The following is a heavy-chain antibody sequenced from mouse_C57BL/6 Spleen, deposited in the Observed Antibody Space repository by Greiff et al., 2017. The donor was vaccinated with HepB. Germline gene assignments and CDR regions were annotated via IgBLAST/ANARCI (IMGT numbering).Heavy chain of an antibody. V-gene: IGHV1-69*01. J-gene: IGHJ3*01. CDR3: ARSSSGPWFAY. Sequence: QVQLQQPGAELVMPGASVKLSCKASGYTFTSYWMHWVKQRPGQGLEWIGEIDPSDSYTNYNQKFKGKSTLTVDKSSSTAYMQLSSLTSEDSAVYYCARSSSGPWFAYGGQGTLVTVSA. D-gene: IGHD3-2*02. CDR2: IDPSDSYT. CDR1: GYTFTSYW.